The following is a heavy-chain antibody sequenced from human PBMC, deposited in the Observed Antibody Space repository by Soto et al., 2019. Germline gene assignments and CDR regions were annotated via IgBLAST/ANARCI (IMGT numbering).Heavy chain of an antibody. CDR2: IYYSGRT. J-gene: IGHJ5*02. CDR3: ARTSYDSSGTAADP. CDR1: GGSISSGNYY. V-gene: IGHV4-31*03. D-gene: IGHD3-22*01. Sequence: QVQLQESGPGLVKPSQTLSLTCTVSGGSISSGNYYWSWIRQHPGKGLEWIGYIYYSGRTYYNPSLKSRVTISVDTSKNQCSLKLSSVTAADTAVYYCARTSYDSSGTAADPWGQGTLVTVSS.